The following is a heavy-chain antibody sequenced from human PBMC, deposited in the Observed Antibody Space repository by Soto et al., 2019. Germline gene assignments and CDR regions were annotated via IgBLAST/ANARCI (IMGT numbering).Heavy chain of an antibody. Sequence: SETLSLPCTLSGRSLSSGGYYWSWPRQHPGKGLEWIEYIYYSGRTYYNPTLHSRVSIAVDTTENQFSLKLTSVTAADTSVYYCARGSFSSSSSWFDPWGRGTLVTVSS. J-gene: IGHJ5*02. CDR3: ARGSFSSSSSWFDP. CDR1: GRSLSSGGYY. CDR2: IYYSGRT. V-gene: IGHV4-31*03. D-gene: IGHD6-6*01.